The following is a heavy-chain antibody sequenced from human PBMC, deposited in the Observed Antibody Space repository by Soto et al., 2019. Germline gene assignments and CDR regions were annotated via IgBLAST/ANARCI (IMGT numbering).Heavy chain of an antibody. CDR1: GGTFSSYA. CDR2: IIPIFGTA. D-gene: IGHD5-18*01. V-gene: IGHV1-69*13. Sequence: ASVNVSCKTSGGTFSSYAISWVRQAPGQGLEWMGGIIPIFGTANYAQKFQGRVTITADESTSTAYMELSSLRSEDTAVYYCARVGSYGLYYSYYYGMDVSGKGNTVTVSA. J-gene: IGHJ6*04. CDR3: ARVGSYGLYYSYYYGMDV.